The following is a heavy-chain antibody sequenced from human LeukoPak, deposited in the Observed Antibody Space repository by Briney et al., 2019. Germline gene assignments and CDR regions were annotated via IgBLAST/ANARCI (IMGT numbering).Heavy chain of an antibody. CDR3: AKAPPSQGVISNFDY. CDR2: ISGSGAST. D-gene: IGHD3-16*02. J-gene: IGHJ4*02. V-gene: IGHV3-23*01. CDR1: GITFSSYA. Sequence: PGGSLRLSCAASGITFSSYAISWVRQAPGKGLEWVSTISGSGASTFYADSVRGRFTISRDNSKSTLYLQMNSLRAEDTAVYYCAKAPPSQGVISNFDYWGQGTLVTVSS.